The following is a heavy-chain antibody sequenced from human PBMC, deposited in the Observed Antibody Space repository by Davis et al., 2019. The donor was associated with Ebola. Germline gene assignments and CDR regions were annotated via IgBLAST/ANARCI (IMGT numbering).Heavy chain of an antibody. J-gene: IGHJ4*02. Sequence: PSETLSLTCAVYGGSFSGYYWSWIRQPPGKGLEWIGEINHSGSTNYNPSLKSRVTISEDTSKNQFSLRLSSVTAADTAVYYCAREVAGTSGLVYWGQGTLVTVSS. CDR1: GGSFSGYY. V-gene: IGHV4-34*01. D-gene: IGHD6-19*01. CDR2: INHSGST. CDR3: AREVAGTSGLVY.